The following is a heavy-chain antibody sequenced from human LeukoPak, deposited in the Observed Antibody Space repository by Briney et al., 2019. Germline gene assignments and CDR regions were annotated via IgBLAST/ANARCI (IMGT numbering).Heavy chain of an antibody. J-gene: IGHJ4*02. CDR2: ISYGGSNK. D-gene: IGHD2-2*01. CDR1: GFTFSSYA. V-gene: IGHV3-30*04. CDR3: ARDCSSTSCETEGGDY. Sequence: GGSLRLSCAASGFTFSSYAMHWVRQAPGKGLEWVAVISYGGSNKYYADSVKGRFTISRDNSKNTLYLQMNSLRAEDTAVYYCARDCSSTSCETEGGDYWGQGTLVTVSS.